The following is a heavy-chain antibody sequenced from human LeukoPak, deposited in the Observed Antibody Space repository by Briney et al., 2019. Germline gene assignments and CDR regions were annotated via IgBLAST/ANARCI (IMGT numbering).Heavy chain of an antibody. V-gene: IGHV4-31*03. J-gene: IGHJ4*02. D-gene: IGHD2-2*01. CDR3: ARGTPVRVDY. CDR2: IYYSGST. Sequence: SETLSLTCTVSGGSISSGGYYWSWIRQHPGTGLEWIGYIYYSGSTYYNPSLKSRVTISVDTSKNQFSLKPSSVTAADTAVYYCARGTPVRVDYWGQGTLVTVSS. CDR1: GGSISSGGYY.